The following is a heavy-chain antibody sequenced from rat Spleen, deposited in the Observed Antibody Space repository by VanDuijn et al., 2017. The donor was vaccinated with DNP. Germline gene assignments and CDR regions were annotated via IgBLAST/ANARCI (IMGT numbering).Heavy chain of an antibody. CDR3: ARHPYRDYGSYGVFAY. J-gene: IGHJ3*01. CDR2: ISTSGSRT. D-gene: IGHD1-3*01. Sequence: EVQLVESGGGLVQPGRSLKLSCAASGFTFSNYYMAWVRQAPKKGLEWVATISTSGSRTYYPDSVKGRFTISRDNAKSSLYLQMNSLKSEDTATYYCARHPYRDYGSYGVFAYWGQGTLVTVSS. V-gene: IGHV5-25*01. CDR1: GFTFSNYY.